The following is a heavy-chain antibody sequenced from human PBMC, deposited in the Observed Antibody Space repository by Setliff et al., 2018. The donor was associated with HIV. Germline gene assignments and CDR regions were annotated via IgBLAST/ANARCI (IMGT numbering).Heavy chain of an antibody. CDR1: GFTFSGYG. D-gene: IGHD3-16*02. CDR3: ARERAYDYLWGSYRSSQNSFDY. CDR2: IYSGGST. Sequence: GGSLRLSCAVSGFTFSGYGMSWVRQASGKGLEWVSVIYSGGSTYYADSVKGRFTISRDNSKNTLNLQMNSLRAEDTAVYYCARERAYDYLWGSYRSSQNSFDYWGQGTLVTVSS. V-gene: IGHV3-66*01. J-gene: IGHJ4*02.